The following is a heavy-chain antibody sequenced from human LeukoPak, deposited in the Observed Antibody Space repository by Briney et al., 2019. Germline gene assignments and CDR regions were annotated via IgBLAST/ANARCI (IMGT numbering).Heavy chain of an antibody. D-gene: IGHD3-22*01. CDR3: ARDTGYYDSSGWNAFDI. CDR2: ISTYNGNT. J-gene: IGHJ3*02. Sequence: ASVKVSCKASGYTFSRYAITWVRQAPGQGPEWMGRISTYNGNTHYAQKFQGRVTMTTDTSTTTAYMELSSLRSEDTAVYYCARDTGYYDSSGWNAFDIWGQGTMVTVSS. CDR1: GYTFSRYA. V-gene: IGHV1-18*01.